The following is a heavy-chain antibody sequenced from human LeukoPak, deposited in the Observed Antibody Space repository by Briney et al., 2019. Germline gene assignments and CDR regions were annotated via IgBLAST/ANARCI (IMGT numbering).Heavy chain of an antibody. J-gene: IGHJ4*02. CDR2: ISGSGGST. CDR1: GFTFRTYA. CDR3: AKVRSAGGVRQIALDY. D-gene: IGHD3-10*01. Sequence: GGSLRLSRAASGFTFRTYAMSSVRQAPGKGLEWVSAISGSGGSTYYADSVKSRFTFSRDNSKNTLSLQLYSLRPEDTAVYYCAKVRSAGGVRQIALDYWGQGTLVTVSS. V-gene: IGHV3-23*01.